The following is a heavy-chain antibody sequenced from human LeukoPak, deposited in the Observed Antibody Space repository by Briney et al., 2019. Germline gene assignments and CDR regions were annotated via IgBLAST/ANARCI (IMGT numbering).Heavy chain of an antibody. J-gene: IGHJ4*02. Sequence: PSETLSLTCSLSGGSISISSYYWGSIRQPPGKGLEWIGSIYYSGSTYYNPSLKSRLTISVDTSKNQFSLKLRSLTAPDPAVYFCARRPGISGYYWGQGTLVTVSS. CDR2: IYYSGST. D-gene: IGHD1-26*01. CDR1: GGSISISSYY. CDR3: ARRPGISGYY. V-gene: IGHV4-39*01.